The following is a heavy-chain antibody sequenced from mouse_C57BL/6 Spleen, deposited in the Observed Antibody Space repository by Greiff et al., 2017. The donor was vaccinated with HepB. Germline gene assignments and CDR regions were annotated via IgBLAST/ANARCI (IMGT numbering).Heavy chain of an antibody. Sequence: QVQLQQPGAELVRPGSSVKLSCKASGYTFTSYWMDWVKQRPGQGLEWIGNIYPSDSETHYNQKFKDKATLTVDKSSSTAYMQLSSLTSEDSAVYYRASPSSSGGFAYWGQGTLVTVSA. CDR3: ASPSSSGGFAY. CDR2: IYPSDSET. J-gene: IGHJ3*01. V-gene: IGHV1-61*01. D-gene: IGHD4-1*01. CDR1: GYTFTSYW.